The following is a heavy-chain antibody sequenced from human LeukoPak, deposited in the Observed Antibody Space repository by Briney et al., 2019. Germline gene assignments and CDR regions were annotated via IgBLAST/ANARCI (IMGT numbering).Heavy chain of an antibody. CDR1: GGSISSYY. J-gene: IGHJ4*02. D-gene: IGHD6-13*01. CDR3: VTYSSMVGLSFDY. Sequence: SETLSLTCTVSGGSISSYYWNWIRQPAVKGLEWIGRIFSTGSTIYNPSLKSRVSMSVDTYNNQFSLKLTSVTAADTAVYYCVTYSSMVGLSFDYWGQGSPVTVSS. V-gene: IGHV4-4*07. CDR2: IFSTGST.